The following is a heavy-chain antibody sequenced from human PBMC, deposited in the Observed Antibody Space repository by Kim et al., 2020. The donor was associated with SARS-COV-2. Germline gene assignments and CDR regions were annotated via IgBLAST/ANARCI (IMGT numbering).Heavy chain of an antibody. J-gene: IGHJ4*02. CDR2: MYYSGSN. CDR3: ARDQGRRGWIDS. CDR1: GGSITINY. V-gene: IGHV4-59*01. D-gene: IGHD2-15*01. Sequence: SETLSLTCTVSGGSITINYWTWIRQAPGKALECIGYMYYSGSNNYNPSLKIRVTISVDTSKNQFYLKMTSVTAADTTVDYCARDQGRRGWIDSWGQGTLVTVST.